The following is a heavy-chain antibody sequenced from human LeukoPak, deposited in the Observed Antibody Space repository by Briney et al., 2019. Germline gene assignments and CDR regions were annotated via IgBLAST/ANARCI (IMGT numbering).Heavy chain of an antibody. V-gene: IGHV3-7*01. CDR3: ARGEDSYDATRHYYYYMDV. J-gene: IGHJ6*03. CDR2: IKEDGSEK. Sequence: PGGSLRLSCAASGFTFGSYWMNWVRQTPGKGLEWVANIKEDGSEKNYVDSVKGRYTISRDNAKNSLYLQMNSLRVEDTAVYYCARGEDSYDATRHYYYYMDVWGKGTTVIVSS. D-gene: IGHD5-12*01. CDR1: GFTFGSYW.